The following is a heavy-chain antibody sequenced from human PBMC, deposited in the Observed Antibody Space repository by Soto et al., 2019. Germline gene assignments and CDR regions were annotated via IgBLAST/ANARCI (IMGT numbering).Heavy chain of an antibody. J-gene: IGHJ6*02. CDR2: INNAGST. Sequence: VGSLRLSCAASGFTFSSCAMTWVRQAPGRGLEWVSTINNAGSTFYADSVKGRFTISGDNSKNTLYLQMNSLRVEDTAMYYCVRENYYYGMDVWGQGTAVTVSS. CDR1: GFTFSSCA. CDR3: VRENYYYGMDV. V-gene: IGHV3-66*01.